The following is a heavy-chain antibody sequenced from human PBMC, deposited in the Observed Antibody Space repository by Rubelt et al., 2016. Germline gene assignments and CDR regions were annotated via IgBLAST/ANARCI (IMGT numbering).Heavy chain of an antibody. CDR3: ARSKCNRGVMRY. J-gene: IGHJ4*02. V-gene: IGHV4-34*01. D-gene: IGHD3-10*01. CDR2: INHSGST. Sequence: QVQLQQWGAGLLKPSETLSLTCAVYGGSFSGYYWSWIRQPPGKGLEWIGEINHSGSTNYNPCLKMRVTISGDTAKNQFALKLSSVTAADTAVYYCARSKCNRGVMRYWGQGTLVTVSS. CDR1: GGSFSGYY.